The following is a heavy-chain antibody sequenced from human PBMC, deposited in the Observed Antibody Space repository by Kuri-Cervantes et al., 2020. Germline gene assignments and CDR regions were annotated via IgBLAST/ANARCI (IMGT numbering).Heavy chain of an antibody. Sequence: SGPTLVKPTQTLTLTCTFSGFSLSTSGVGVGWIRQPPGKALEWLALIYWNDGKRYSPSLKTRLTISKDTSKNQEVLTMTNMDPVDTATYYCARIRKYQLLYGMDVWGQGTTVTVSS. CDR2: IYWNDGK. D-gene: IGHD2-2*01. V-gene: IGHV2-5*01. J-gene: IGHJ6*02. CDR1: GFSLSTSGVG. CDR3: ARIRKYQLLYGMDV.